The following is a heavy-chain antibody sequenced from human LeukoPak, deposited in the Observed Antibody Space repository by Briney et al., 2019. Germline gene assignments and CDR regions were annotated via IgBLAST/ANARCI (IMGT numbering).Heavy chain of an antibody. J-gene: IGHJ5*02. CDR2: IYYSGST. CDR1: GGSISSSSYY. V-gene: IGHV4-39*01. D-gene: IGHD6-13*01. Sequence: PSETLSLTCTVSGGSISSSSYYWGWTRQPPGKGLEWIGSIYYSGSTYYNPSLKSRVTISVDTSKNQFSLKLSSVTAADTAVYYCARALIAAAASAAPWGQGTLVTVSS. CDR3: ARALIAAAASAAP.